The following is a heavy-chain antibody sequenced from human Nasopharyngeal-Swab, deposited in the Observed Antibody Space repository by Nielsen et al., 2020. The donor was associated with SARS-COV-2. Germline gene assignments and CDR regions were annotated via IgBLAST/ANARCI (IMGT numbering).Heavy chain of an antibody. Sequence: SETLTLTCTVSGGSISNYYWCWIRQPPGKGLAWIGYIYYRGSTNYNPSLKSRVNKTVDTSKNQLSLKLSSVTGADTAVYYCARELRIGNFDDWGQGTLVTVSS. V-gene: IGHV4-59*01. D-gene: IGHD2-15*01. J-gene: IGHJ4*02. CDR2: IYYRGST. CDR1: GGSISNYY. CDR3: ARELRIGNFDD.